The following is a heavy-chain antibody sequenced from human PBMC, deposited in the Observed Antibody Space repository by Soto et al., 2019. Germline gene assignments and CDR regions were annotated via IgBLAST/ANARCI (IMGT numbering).Heavy chain of an antibody. J-gene: IGHJ4*02. Sequence: QLQLQESGPGLVKPSETLSHTCTVSGGSISSSSYYWGWIRQSPGKGLEWIGSIYYSGSTYYNPSLKSRVTISVDTSKNQFSLKLSSVTAADTAVYYCSSSKAKVGATVDYWGQGTLVTVSS. CDR3: SSSKAKVGATVDY. V-gene: IGHV4-39*01. CDR1: GGSISSSSYY. CDR2: IYYSGST. D-gene: IGHD1-26*01.